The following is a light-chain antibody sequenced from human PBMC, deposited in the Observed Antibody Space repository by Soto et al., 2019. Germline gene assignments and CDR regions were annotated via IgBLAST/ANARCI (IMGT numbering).Light chain of an antibody. Sequence: DIQMTQSRSTLSASVGDRVTITCRASENIGAWLAWYQQKPGKAPKLLIYKASTLKSGVPSRFSGSGSGTEFTLTISSLQPDDFATYYCQHYNSYSEAFGQGTKVDIK. CDR3: QHYNSYSEA. CDR1: ENIGAW. CDR2: KAS. V-gene: IGKV1-5*03. J-gene: IGKJ1*01.